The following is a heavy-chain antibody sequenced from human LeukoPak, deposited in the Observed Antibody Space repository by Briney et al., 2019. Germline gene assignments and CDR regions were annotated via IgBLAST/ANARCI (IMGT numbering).Heavy chain of an antibody. D-gene: IGHD3-22*01. CDR1: GGTFSSYA. V-gene: IGHV1-69*01. CDR2: IIPIFGTA. CDR3: ARDESRYYYDSSGYYPPHFDY. Sequence: SVKVSCKASGGTFSSYAISWVRQAPGQGLEWMGGIIPIFGTADYAQKFQGRVTITADESTSTAYMELSSLRSEDTAVYYCARDESRYYYDSSGYYPPHFDYWGQGTLVTVSS. J-gene: IGHJ4*02.